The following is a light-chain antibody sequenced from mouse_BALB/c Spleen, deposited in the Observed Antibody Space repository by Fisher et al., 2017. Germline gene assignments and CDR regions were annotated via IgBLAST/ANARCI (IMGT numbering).Light chain of an antibody. V-gene: IGKV4-68*01. CDR3: QQWSSNPLT. J-gene: IGKJ5*01. CDR2: LTS. Sequence: IVLTQSPAIMSASPGEKVTISCSASSSVSYMYWYQQKPGSSPKPWIYLTSNLASGVPARFSGSGSGTSYSLTISSMEAEDAATYYCQQWSSNPLTFGAGTKLELK. CDR1: SSVSY.